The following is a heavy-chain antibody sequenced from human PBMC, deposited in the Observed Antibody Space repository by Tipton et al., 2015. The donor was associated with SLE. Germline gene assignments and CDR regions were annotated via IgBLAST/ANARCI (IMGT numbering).Heavy chain of an antibody. V-gene: IGHV4-34*01. J-gene: IGHJ5*02. CDR3: ANTRSGGSTGWFDP. D-gene: IGHD3-16*01. CDR2: INHSGST. CDR1: GGSSSGYY. Sequence: GSLRLSCAVYGGSSSGYYWSWIRQPPGKGLEWIGEINHSGSTNYNPSLKSRVTISVDTSKNQFSLKLSSVTAADTAVYYCANTRSGGSTGWFDPWGQGTLVTVSS.